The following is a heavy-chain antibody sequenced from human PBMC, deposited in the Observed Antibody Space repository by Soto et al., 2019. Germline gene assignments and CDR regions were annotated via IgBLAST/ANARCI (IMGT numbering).Heavy chain of an antibody. CDR1: GYTFVSYW. D-gene: IGHD6-19*01. CDR3: AKLGDSGWTFDN. Sequence: EVQLVQSGAEVKKPGESLKISCKGSGYTFVSYWIAWVRQMPGKDLEWMGIIWPFDSDTTYSPSFQGQVTISVDKSINTAYLQWSSLKASDSAMYYCAKLGDSGWTFDNWGQGTLVTVSS. J-gene: IGHJ4*02. V-gene: IGHV5-51*01. CDR2: IWPFDSDT.